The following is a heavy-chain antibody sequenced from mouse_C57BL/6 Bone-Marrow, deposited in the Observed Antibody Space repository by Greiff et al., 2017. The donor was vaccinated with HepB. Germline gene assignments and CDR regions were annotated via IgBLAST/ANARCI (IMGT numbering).Heavy chain of an antibody. Sequence: QVQLQQSGPELVKPGASVKISCKASGYTFTDYYINWVKQRPGQGLEWIGWIFPGSGSTYYNEKFKGKTTLTVDKSSSTAYMLLSSLTSEDSAVYFCARAYYYGSSWYFDYWGQGTTLTVSS. J-gene: IGHJ2*01. CDR3: ARAYYYGSSWYFDY. CDR2: IFPGSGST. D-gene: IGHD1-1*01. CDR1: GYTFTDYY. V-gene: IGHV1-75*01.